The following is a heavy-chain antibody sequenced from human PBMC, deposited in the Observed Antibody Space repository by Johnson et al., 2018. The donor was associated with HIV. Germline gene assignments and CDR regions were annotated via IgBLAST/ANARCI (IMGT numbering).Heavy chain of an antibody. J-gene: IGHJ3*02. Sequence: VQLVESGGGLVQPGGSLRLSCAASGFTVSSNYMRWVRQAPGKGLEWVSVIYSGGSTYYADSVKGRFPISRDNSKNTMYLQMNSLRAEDTAVYYCARDLPGPPSLYAFDIWGQGTMVTVSS. CDR1: GFTVSSNY. CDR3: ARDLPGPPSLYAFDI. CDR2: IYSGGST. V-gene: IGHV3-66*01.